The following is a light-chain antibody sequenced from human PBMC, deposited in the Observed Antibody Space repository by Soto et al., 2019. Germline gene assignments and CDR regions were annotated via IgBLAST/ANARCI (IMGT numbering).Light chain of an antibody. CDR1: QIIDNE. CDR3: QQANSFPWT. V-gene: IGKV1-12*01. J-gene: IGKJ1*01. CDR2: AVS. Sequence: DIQMTQSPSSLSASVGDRVTITCRASQIIDNELNWYQQKPGKAPNLLIFAVSGLQSGVPSRFSGSGSGTDFTLTISGLQPEDLATYYCQQANSFPWTFGQGTKVDIK.